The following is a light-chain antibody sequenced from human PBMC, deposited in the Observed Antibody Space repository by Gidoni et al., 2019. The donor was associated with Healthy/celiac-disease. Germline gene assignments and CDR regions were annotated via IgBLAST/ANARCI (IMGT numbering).Light chain of an antibody. CDR3: CSYAGSYTLV. CDR1: SRDVGGYNY. CDR2: DVS. J-gene: IGLJ2*01. V-gene: IGLV2-11*01. Sequence: QPALTQLRSVSGSPGQSVTISCTGTSRDVGGYNYVSWYQQHPGKAPKLMIYDVSKRPSGVPDRFSGSKSGNTASLTISGLQAEDEADYYCCSYAGSYTLVFGGGTKLTVL.